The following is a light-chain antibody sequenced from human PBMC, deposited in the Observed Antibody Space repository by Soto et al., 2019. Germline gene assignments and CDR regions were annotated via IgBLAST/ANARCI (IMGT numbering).Light chain of an antibody. CDR2: GAS. V-gene: IGKV1-9*01. J-gene: IGKJ2*01. CDR1: QAISSH. Sequence: DIQLTQSPSFLSASVGGRVTITCRASQAISSHLAWYQQKPGKAPNLLIYGASTLQSGVPSRFSGSGSGTQFTLTISSLQPEDFATYYCQQFGSSIPHTFGQGTKLEIK. CDR3: QQFGSSIPHT.